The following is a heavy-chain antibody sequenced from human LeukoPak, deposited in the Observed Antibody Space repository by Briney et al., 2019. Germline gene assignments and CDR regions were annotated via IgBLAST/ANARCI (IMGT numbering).Heavy chain of an antibody. D-gene: IGHD2-8*01. CDR2: ISYDGSNK. CDR3: AKGGLKGVLDY. J-gene: IGHJ4*02. CDR1: GFTFSSYG. Sequence: PGRSLRLSCAASGFTFSSYGMHWVRQAPGKGLEWVAVISYDGSNKYYADSVKGRFTISRDNPKNTLYLQMNSLRAEDAAVYYCAKGGLKGVLDYWGQGTLVTVSS. V-gene: IGHV3-30*18.